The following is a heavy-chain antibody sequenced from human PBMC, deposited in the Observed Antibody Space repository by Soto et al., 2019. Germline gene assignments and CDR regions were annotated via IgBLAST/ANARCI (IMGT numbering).Heavy chain of an antibody. D-gene: IGHD2-2*02. V-gene: IGHV3-74*01. CDR2: IKGDGSTV. J-gene: IGHJ5*02. Sequence: PGRSLRLFCAASELTFCNYWMHCVRQAPRKGLVWVSRIKGDGSTVNYGDSVKGRITVSRDNGENTLYLEMNSLRAEDTAVYYCVRDHGSTATCYTVWFDTWGQGTQVTVPS. CDR3: VRDHGSTATCYTVWFDT. CDR1: ELTFCNYW.